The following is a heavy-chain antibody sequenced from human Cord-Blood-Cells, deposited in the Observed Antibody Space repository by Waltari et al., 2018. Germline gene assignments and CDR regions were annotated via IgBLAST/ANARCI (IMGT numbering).Heavy chain of an antibody. CDR2: IYHSGST. V-gene: IGHV4-38-2*01. CDR3: ARSGVGFCGGDCYWFDY. D-gene: IGHD2-21*01. Sequence: QVQLQASGPGLVKPSETLSLTCAVSGYSISSGYYWGWLRPPPGKGLEWIGSIYHSGSTYYNPSLKSRVTISVDTSKNQFSLKLSSVTAADTAVYYCARSGVGFCGGDCYWFDYWGQGTLVTVSS. CDR1: GYSISSGYY. J-gene: IGHJ4*02.